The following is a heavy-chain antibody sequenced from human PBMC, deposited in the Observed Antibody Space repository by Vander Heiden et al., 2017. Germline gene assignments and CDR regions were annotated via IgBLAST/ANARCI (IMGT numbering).Heavy chain of an antibody. CDR2: ITSSISRT. CDR1: GFTFSNYA. Sequence: EVQLLESGGTLVQPGGSLRLSCAASGFTFSNYAMSWVRLVPGEGLSCVSSITSSISRTYYTDSVKGRFTIPRDNSKNTLYLQMNTLRAENTAVYYWAKVRGGISAWYYFDDWGQGTLVTVSS. J-gene: IGHJ4*02. CDR3: AKVRGGISAWYYFDD. V-gene: IGHV3-23*01. D-gene: IGHD6-19*01.